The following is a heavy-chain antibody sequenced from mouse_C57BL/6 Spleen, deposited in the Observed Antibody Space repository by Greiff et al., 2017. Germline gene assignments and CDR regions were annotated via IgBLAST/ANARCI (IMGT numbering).Heavy chain of an antibody. CDR1: GYAFSSYW. D-gene: IGHD3-2*01. CDR3: ARYETAPPDFDY. Sequence: QVQLQQSGAELVKPGASVKISCKASGYAFSSYWMNWVKQRPGKGLEWIGQIYPGDGDTNYNGKFKGKATLTADKSSSTADMQLSSLTSEDAAVYVCARYETAPPDFDYWGQGTTRTVSS. J-gene: IGHJ2*01. V-gene: IGHV1-80*01. CDR2: IYPGDGDT.